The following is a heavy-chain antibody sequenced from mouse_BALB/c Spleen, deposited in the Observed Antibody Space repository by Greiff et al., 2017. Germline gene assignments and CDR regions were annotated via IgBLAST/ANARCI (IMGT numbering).Heavy chain of an antibody. V-gene: IGHV5-12-1*01. J-gene: IGHJ1*01. Sequence: DVMLVESGGGLVKPGGSLKLSCAASGFAFSSYDMSWVRQTPEKRLEWVAYISSGGGSTYYPDTVKGRFTISRDNAKNTLYLQMSSLKSEDTAMYYCAREIGNYWYFDVWGAGTTVTVSS. CDR2: ISSGGGST. CDR1: GFAFSSYD. CDR3: AREIGNYWYFDV. D-gene: IGHD1-3*01.